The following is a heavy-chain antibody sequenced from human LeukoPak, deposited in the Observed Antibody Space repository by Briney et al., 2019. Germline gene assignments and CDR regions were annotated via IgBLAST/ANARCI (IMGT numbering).Heavy chain of an antibody. D-gene: IGHD3-3*01. CDR3: ARDLYATIFGVVITNYYYYYGMDV. CDR1: GYTFTGYY. Sequence: WASVKVSCKASGYTFTGYYMHWVRQAPGQGLEWMGIINPSGGSTSYAQKFQGRVTMTRDTSTSTVYMELSSLRSEDTAVYYCARDLYATIFGVVITNYYYYYGMDVWGQGTTVTVSS. J-gene: IGHJ6*02. CDR2: INPSGGST. V-gene: IGHV1-46*01.